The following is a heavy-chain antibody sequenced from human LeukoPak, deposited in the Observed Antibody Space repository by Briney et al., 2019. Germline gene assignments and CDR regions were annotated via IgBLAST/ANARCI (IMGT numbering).Heavy chain of an antibody. CDR3: ARGVRGFRSEAFYYYMDV. Sequence: ASVKVSCKASGYTFTSYDINWVRQATGQGLEWMGWVNPNSGNTGYAQKFQGRVTMTRNTSISTAYMELSSLRSADTAVYYCARGVRGFRSEAFYYYMDVWGKGTTVTVSS. CDR2: VNPNSGNT. CDR1: GYTFTSYD. D-gene: IGHD3-10*01. J-gene: IGHJ6*03. V-gene: IGHV1-8*01.